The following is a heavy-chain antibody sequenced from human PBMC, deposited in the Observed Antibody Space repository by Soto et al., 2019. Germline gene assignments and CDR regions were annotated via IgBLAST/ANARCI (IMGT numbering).Heavy chain of an antibody. Sequence: ADALQRSCTTSGYSVTTYWRGWGRQMPGTGLEWMGMGLPGDSESRYSPAFQGQVTISADKSITTAYPQGRSLKASDTAREYCATVSRGDPDAWG. V-gene: IGHV5-51*01. CDR1: GYSVTTYW. CDR2: GLPGDSES. D-gene: IGHD3-3*01. J-gene: IGHJ5*01. CDR3: ATVSRGDPDA.